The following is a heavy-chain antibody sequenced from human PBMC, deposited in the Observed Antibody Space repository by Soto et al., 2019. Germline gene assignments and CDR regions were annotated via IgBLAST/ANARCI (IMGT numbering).Heavy chain of an antibody. CDR1: GDSISSGPYY. CDR2: FYYTGNT. CDR3: VGGVARHSPINYYYYYMDV. Sequence: SETLSLTCTVSGDSISSGPYYWGWIRQPPGKGLEWIGSFYYTGNTYYNPSLKSRVTISVDTSKNQFSLKLSSVTAADTAVYYCVGGVARHSPINYYYYYMDVWGKGTTVTVSS. D-gene: IGHD3-16*01. V-gene: IGHV4-39*07. J-gene: IGHJ6*03.